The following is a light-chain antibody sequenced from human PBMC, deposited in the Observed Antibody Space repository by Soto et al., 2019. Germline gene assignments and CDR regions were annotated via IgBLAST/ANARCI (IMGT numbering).Light chain of an antibody. V-gene: IGKV3-20*01. CDR1: QTVSSTY. J-gene: IGKJ1*01. CDR2: GAS. Sequence: IVLTQSPGTLSLSPGETVTLSCRASQTVSSTYLAWYQHKPGRAPRLLIDGASSRAAGIPDRFSGSGSGTDFTLTISRLEPEDLAVYYCQQYDYLVTFGQGTKVEIK. CDR3: QQYDYLVT.